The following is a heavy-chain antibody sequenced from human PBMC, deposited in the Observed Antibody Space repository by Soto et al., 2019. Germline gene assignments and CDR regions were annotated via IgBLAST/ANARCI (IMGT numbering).Heavy chain of an antibody. Sequence: GGSLRLSCAASGFTFSSYDMHWVRQATGKGLEWVSAIGTAGDTYYAGSVKGRFTISRENAKNSLYLQMNSLRAEDTAVYYCARGNYGSGSYYFDYWGQGTLVTVSS. V-gene: IGHV3-13*01. D-gene: IGHD3-10*01. CDR1: GFTFSSYD. CDR2: IGTAGDT. J-gene: IGHJ4*02. CDR3: ARGNYGSGSYYFDY.